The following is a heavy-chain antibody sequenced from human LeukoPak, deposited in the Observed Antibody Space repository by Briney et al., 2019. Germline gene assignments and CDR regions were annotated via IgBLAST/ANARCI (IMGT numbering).Heavy chain of an antibody. CDR2: TYYSGSA. CDR3: ARSVDIAATSDY. D-gene: IGHD5-12*01. Sequence: PSETLSLTCTVSGGSISSSSYYWGWIRQPPGKGLEWIGSTYYSGSAYYNPSLKSRVTISVDTSKNQFSLKLSSVTAADTAVYYCARSVDIAATSDYWGQGTLVTVSS. J-gene: IGHJ4*02. V-gene: IGHV4-39*07. CDR1: GGSISSSSYY.